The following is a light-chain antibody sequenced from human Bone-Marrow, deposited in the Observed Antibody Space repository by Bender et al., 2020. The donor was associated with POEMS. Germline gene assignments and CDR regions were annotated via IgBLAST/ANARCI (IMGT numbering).Light chain of an antibody. J-gene: IGLJ2*01. CDR3: CSYAGSTTFLV. CDR1: SSDIGGYTY. CDR2: EVS. V-gene: IGLV2-8*01. Sequence: QSALTQPPSASGSPGQSVTISCTGSSSDIGGYTYVSWYQQHPGKAPKLMIYEVSKRPSGVPDRFSGSKSGNTASLTVSGLQSEDEADYYCCSYAGSTTFLVFGGGTKLTVL.